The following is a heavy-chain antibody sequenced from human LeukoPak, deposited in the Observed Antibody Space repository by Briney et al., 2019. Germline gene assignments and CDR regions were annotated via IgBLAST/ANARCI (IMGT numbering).Heavy chain of an antibody. D-gene: IGHD3-22*01. V-gene: IGHV3-30*03. CDR3: ARGITMIVVVIEPYFDY. J-gene: IGHJ4*02. CDR1: GFTFSNYG. Sequence: GGSLRLSCAASGFTFSNYGMHWVRQAPGKGLEWVAVISYDGSNKYYADSVKGRFTISRDNSKNTLYLQMNSLRAEDTAVYYCARGITMIVVVIEPYFDYWGQGTLVTVSS. CDR2: ISYDGSNK.